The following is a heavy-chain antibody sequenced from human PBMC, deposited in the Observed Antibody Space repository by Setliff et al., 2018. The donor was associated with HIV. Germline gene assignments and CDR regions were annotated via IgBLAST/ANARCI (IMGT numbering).Heavy chain of an antibody. D-gene: IGHD3-10*01. V-gene: IGHV4-39*01. CDR1: GGSISSSSYY. Sequence: PSETLSLTCTVSGGSISSSSYYWGWIRQPPGKGLEWIGSIYYSGSTYYNPSLKSRVTISGDTSKNQFSLKLSSVTAADTAVYYCARHFPSISLFFGDPGPFDRWGQGALVTVSS. J-gene: IGHJ4*02. CDR2: IYYSGST. CDR3: ARHFPSISLFFGDPGPFDR.